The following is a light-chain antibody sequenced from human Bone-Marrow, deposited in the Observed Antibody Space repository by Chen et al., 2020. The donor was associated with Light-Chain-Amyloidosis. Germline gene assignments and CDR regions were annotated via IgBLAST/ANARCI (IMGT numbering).Light chain of an antibody. CDR2: KAS. CDR3: QQYNSYFRT. CDR1: QTISNW. V-gene: IGKV1-5*03. Sequence: DIQMTQSPSTLSASVGDRVTITCRASQTISNWLAWYQQKPGKAPKVLIYKASSLANGIPSRFSGSGSGTEFTLTISSLQPDDFVTYYCQQYNSYFRTFGQGTKVEIK. J-gene: IGKJ1*01.